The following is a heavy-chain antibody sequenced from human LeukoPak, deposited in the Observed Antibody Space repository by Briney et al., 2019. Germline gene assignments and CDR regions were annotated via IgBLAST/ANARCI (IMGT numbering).Heavy chain of an antibody. CDR3: ARGNRGSTSLWAVLPYYFDY. V-gene: IGHV1-69*05. CDR2: IIPIFGTA. Sequence: SVKVSCKASGGTFSSYAISWVRQAPGQGLEWMGGIIPIFGTANYAQKFQGRVTITTDESTSTAYMELSSLRSEDTAVYYCARGNRGSTSLWAVLPYYFDYWGQGTLVTVSS. J-gene: IGHJ4*02. CDR1: GGTFSSYA. D-gene: IGHD2-2*01.